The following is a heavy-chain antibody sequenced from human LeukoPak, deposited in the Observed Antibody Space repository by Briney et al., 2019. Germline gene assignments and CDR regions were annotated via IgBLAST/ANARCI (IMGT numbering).Heavy chain of an antibody. J-gene: IGHJ4*02. V-gene: IGHV4-34*01. CDR2: INHSGST. CDR1: GGSFSGYY. D-gene: IGHD2-15*01. CDR3: ARPLRSAGWSN. Sequence: PSETLSLTCAVYGGSFSGYYWSWIRQPPGKGLEWIGEINHSGSTSYNPSLKSRVTISVDTSKNQFSLKLSSVTAADTAVYYCARPLRSAGWSNWGQGTLVTVSS.